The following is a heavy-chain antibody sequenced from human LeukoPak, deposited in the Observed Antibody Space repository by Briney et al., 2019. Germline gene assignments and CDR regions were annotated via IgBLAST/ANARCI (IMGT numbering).Heavy chain of an antibody. CDR1: GYSFTSYW. D-gene: IGHD4-17*01. J-gene: IGHJ6*02. Sequence: PGESLQISCQGSGYSFTSYWIGWVRQMPGKGLEWMGIIYPGDSDTRYSPSFQGQVTISADKSISTAYLQWSSLKASDTAMYYCASHRGLYGDYLYGMDVWGQGTTVTVSS. CDR3: ASHRGLYGDYLYGMDV. V-gene: IGHV5-51*01. CDR2: IYPGDSDT.